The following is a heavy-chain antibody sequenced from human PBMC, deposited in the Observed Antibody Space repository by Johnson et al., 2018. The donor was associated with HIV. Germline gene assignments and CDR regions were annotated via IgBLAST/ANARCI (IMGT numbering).Heavy chain of an antibody. V-gene: IGHV3-7*01. Sequence: VQLVESGGGLVQPGGSLRLSCAASGFTFNNHWMTWVRQAPGKGLEWVANIKRDGSEKYYVDSVKGRCIISRDNSKNTLYLKMINLRAEDTALYYFAKSPGQDHGGNSGAFDIWGQGTKVTVSS. J-gene: IGHJ3*02. CDR3: AKSPGQDHGGNSGAFDI. CDR1: GFTFNNHW. CDR2: IKRDGSEK. D-gene: IGHD4-23*01.